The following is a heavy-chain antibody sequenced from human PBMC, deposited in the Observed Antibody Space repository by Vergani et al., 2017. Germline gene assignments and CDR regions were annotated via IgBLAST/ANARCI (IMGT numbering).Heavy chain of an antibody. CDR2: IFPSGNS. V-gene: IGHV4-30-2*01. CDR3: ASPLYSRGFLGYYSYALDV. Sequence: QLQLQESGSGLVKPSQTLSLTCAVSGDSITNGGFSWNWIRQPPGKGPEWIGYIFPSGNSDYNPSLKNRVSISLDKSKNQFSLWVNSVTAADTAVYYCASPLYSRGFLGYYSYALDVWGQGTAVTVSS. D-gene: IGHD6-19*01. CDR1: GDSITNGGFS. J-gene: IGHJ6*02.